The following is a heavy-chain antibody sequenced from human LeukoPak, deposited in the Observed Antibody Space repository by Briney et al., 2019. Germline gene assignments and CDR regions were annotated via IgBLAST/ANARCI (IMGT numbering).Heavy chain of an antibody. D-gene: IGHD6-13*01. CDR3: ARRRADYGYGSSWYVEYYFDY. Sequence: SETLSLTCAVSGGSISSGGYSWSWIRQPPGKGLEWIGYIYDSGSTYYNPSLKSRVTISLDRSKNQFSLKLSSVTAADTAVYYCARRRADYGYGSSWYVEYYFDYWGQGTPVTVSS. CDR1: GGSISSGGYS. CDR2: IYDSGST. V-gene: IGHV4-30-2*01. J-gene: IGHJ4*02.